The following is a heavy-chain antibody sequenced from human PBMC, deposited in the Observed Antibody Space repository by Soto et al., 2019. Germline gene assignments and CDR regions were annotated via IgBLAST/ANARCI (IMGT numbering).Heavy chain of an antibody. Sequence: SETLSLTCTVSGGSISSYYWSWIRQPPGKGLEWIGYIYYSGSTNYNPSLKSRVTISVDTSKNQFSLKLSSVTAADTAVYYCARVGVPFSGGSCGNPQTNWFDPWGQGTLVTVSS. CDR3: ARVGVPFSGGSCGNPQTNWFDP. V-gene: IGHV4-59*01. CDR2: IYYSGST. J-gene: IGHJ5*02. CDR1: GGSISSYY. D-gene: IGHD2-15*01.